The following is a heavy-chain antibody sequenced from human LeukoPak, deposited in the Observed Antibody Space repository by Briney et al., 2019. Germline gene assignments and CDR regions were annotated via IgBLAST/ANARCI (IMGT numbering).Heavy chain of an antibody. CDR3: ARQEDYSGSWYATIDY. V-gene: IGHV4-39*01. D-gene: IGHD6-13*01. CDR2: IYYSGGT. CDR1: GGSISSTNYY. J-gene: IGHJ4*02. Sequence: SETLSLTCTVSGGSISSTNYYWGWIRQPPEKRLEWIGSIYYSGGTYYNPSLKSRVTVSVDTSKNQFSLKLNSVTAADTAVYYCARQEDYSGSWYATIDYWGQGTLVTVSS.